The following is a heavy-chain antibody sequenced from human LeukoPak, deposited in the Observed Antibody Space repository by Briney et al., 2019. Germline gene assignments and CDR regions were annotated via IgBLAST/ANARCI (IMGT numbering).Heavy chain of an antibody. CDR1: GGSISSYY. J-gene: IGHJ4*02. D-gene: IGHD5-24*01. CDR2: IYYSGST. CDR3: ARWDGHNSQFDY. V-gene: IGHV4-59*01. Sequence: SETLSLTCTVSGGSISSYYWSWIRQPPGKGLEWIGYIYYSGSTNYNPSLKSRVTISVDTSKNQFSLRLTSVTAADTAAYYCARWDGHNSQFDYWGQGTLVTVSS.